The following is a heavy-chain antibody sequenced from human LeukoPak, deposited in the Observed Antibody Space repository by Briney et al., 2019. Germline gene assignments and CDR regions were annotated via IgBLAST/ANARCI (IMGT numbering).Heavy chain of an antibody. Sequence: GGSLRLSCAVSGFTFISYGMQWVRQAPGKGLEWVSSISSSSSYIYYADSVKGRFTISRDNAKNSLYLQMNSLRAEDTAVYYCARYPVDTAMVPFYYYYMDVWGKGTTVTVSS. CDR3: ARYPVDTAMVPFYYYYMDV. J-gene: IGHJ6*03. CDR1: GFTFISYG. CDR2: ISSSSSYI. V-gene: IGHV3-21*01. D-gene: IGHD5-18*01.